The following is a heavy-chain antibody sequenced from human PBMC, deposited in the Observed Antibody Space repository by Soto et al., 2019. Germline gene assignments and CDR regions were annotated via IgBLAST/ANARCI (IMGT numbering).Heavy chain of an antibody. V-gene: IGHV3-11*01. CDR3: AGDPYYYGSAF. Sequence: GGSLRLSCAASGFRFSDHYMTWIRQAPGKGLEWVSKISSSGTTMYYADSVKGRFTVSRDNAKNSLYLEMNSLRAEDTAVYYCAGDPYYYGSAFWGQGTLVTVSS. CDR1: GFRFSDHY. D-gene: IGHD3-10*01. J-gene: IGHJ4*02. CDR2: ISSSGTTM.